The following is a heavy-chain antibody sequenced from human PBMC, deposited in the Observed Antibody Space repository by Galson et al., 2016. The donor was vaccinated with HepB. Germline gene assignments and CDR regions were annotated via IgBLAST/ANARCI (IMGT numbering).Heavy chain of an antibody. CDR3: LNGERLYDNGSAY. CDR1: DFMFSNYD. Sequence: SLRLSCAASDFMFSNYDMQWARQAPGKGLEYVSAISYDGRRTWYADSMRDRFTVSRDNSKNTLYLQMTSLRVYDTAVYDCLNGERLYDNGSAYWGQGALVSVSS. V-gene: IGHV3-64D*06. D-gene: IGHD3-16*01. J-gene: IGHJ4*02. CDR2: ISYDGRRT.